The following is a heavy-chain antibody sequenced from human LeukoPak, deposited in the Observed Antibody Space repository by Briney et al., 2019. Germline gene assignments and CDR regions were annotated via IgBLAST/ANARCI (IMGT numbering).Heavy chain of an antibody. CDR3: ARHGDSSSWDAIYYYYYGMDV. Sequence: PSETLSLTCAVSGGSISGYYWSWIRQPPGKGLEWIGYVYYSGNTKYNPSLKSRVTMSVDTSKNQFSLRLSSVTARDTAVYYCARHGDSSSWDAIYYYYYGMDVWGQGTTVTVSS. D-gene: IGHD6-13*01. CDR1: GGSISGYY. V-gene: IGHV4-59*08. CDR2: VYYSGNT. J-gene: IGHJ6*02.